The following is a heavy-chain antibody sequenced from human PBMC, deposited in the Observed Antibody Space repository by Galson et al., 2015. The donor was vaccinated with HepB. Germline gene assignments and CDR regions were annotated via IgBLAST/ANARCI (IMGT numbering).Heavy chain of an antibody. V-gene: IGHV3-7*03. D-gene: IGHD6-19*01. CDR2: IKQDGSEK. J-gene: IGHJ6*02. Sequence: SLRLSCAASGFTVSSNYMSWVRQAPGKGLEWVANIKQDGSEKYYVDSVKGRFTISRDNAKNSLYLQMNSLRAEDTAVYYCARDLIDIAVAGLVYYGMDVWGQGTTVTVSS. CDR3: ARDLIDIAVAGLVYYGMDV. CDR1: GFTVSSNY.